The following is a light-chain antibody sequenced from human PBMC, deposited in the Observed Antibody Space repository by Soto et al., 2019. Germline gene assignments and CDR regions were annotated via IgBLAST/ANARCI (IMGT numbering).Light chain of an antibody. V-gene: IGKV3-15*01. Sequence: EIVMTQSPATLSVSPGERATLSCRASQSVSSTFAWYQQKPGQAPRLLIYGASTRATGIPARFSGSGSGTEFTLTISSLQSEDFALYSCQQYKDWPLTFGGGTKVEIK. CDR1: QSVSST. CDR3: QQYKDWPLT. CDR2: GAS. J-gene: IGKJ4*01.